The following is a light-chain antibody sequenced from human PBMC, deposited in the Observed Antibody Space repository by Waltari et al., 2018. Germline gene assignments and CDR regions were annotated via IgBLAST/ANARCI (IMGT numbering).Light chain of an antibody. CDR2: GAS. CDR3: QQYYNWPPWT. CDR1: QSVNNN. V-gene: IGKV3-15*01. Sequence: EIVMTQSPATLSVSPGERATLSCRASQSVNNNLAWYQQNPGQAPRLLIYGASARATGIPARFSGSGAGTEFTLTISSLQSQDFAIYYCQQYYNWPPWTFGQGTKVEIK. J-gene: IGKJ1*01.